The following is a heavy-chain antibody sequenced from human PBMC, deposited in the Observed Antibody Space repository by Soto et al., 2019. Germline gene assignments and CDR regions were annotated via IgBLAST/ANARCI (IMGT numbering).Heavy chain of an antibody. J-gene: IGHJ3*01. Sequence: RGYPRLSCAASGFIFTNYAMNWVRQAPGKGLEWVSVIGGRGNSAYYADSVQGRFTISRNNSKNTLSLQMSSLTADDTAIYYCVREGRGSFHFWCRATMLTVSS. V-gene: IGHV3-23*01. CDR3: VREGRGSFHF. CDR2: IGGRGNSA. D-gene: IGHD5-12*01. CDR1: GFIFTNYA.